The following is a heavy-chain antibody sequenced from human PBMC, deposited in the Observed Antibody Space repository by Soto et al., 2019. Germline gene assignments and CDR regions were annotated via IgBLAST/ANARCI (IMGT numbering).Heavy chain of an antibody. Sequence: GGSLRLSCAASGFTFSSYEMNWVRQAPGKGLEWVSYISTSGSTIYYADSVKGRFTISRDNAKNSLYLQMYTLRAEDTAVYYCVGGETWLQLSYYFDYWGQGTLVTVSS. CDR2: ISTSGSTI. CDR1: GFTFSSYE. V-gene: IGHV3-48*03. CDR3: VGGETWLQLSYYFDY. J-gene: IGHJ4*02. D-gene: IGHD5-12*01.